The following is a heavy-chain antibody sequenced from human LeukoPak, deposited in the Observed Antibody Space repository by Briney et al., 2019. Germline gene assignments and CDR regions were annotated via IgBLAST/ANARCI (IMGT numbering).Heavy chain of an antibody. V-gene: IGHV4-38-2*02. CDR3: ARDRSYGNNDAFDI. D-gene: IGHD3-10*01. CDR1: GYSISSGYY. J-gene: IGHJ3*02. CDR2: IYHSGST. Sequence: SETLSLTCTVSGYSISSGYYWGWIRQPPVKGLEWIGSIYHSGSTYYNPSLKSRVTISVDTSKNQFSLKLSSVTAADTAVYYCARDRSYGNNDAFDIWGQGTMVTVSS.